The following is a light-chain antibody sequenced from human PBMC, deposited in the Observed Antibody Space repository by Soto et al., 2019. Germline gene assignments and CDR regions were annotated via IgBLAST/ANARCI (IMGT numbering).Light chain of an antibody. Sequence: TQSPSTLSGSVGDRVTITCRASQTISSWLAWYQQKPGKAPKLLISKASTLETGVPSRFSGSGSGTEFTLTISSLQPEDFATYYCQHYYSRFYTFGQGTRLEIK. CDR3: QHYYSRFYT. J-gene: IGKJ5*01. V-gene: IGKV1-5*03. CDR2: KAS. CDR1: QTISSW.